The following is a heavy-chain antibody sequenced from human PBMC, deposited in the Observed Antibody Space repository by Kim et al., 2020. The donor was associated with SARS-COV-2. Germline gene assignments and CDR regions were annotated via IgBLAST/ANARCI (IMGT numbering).Heavy chain of an antibody. V-gene: IGHV3-30*07. Sequence: CVKGRFTIARDNSKNTLYLQMNSLRAEDTAVYYCARDRGWFGEFRGLIDYWGQGTLVTVSS. CDR3: ARDRGWFGEFRGLIDY. D-gene: IGHD3-10*01. J-gene: IGHJ4*02.